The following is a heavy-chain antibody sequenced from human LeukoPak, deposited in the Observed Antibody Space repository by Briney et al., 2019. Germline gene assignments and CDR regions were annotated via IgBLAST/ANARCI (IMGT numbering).Heavy chain of an antibody. CDR2: INHSGST. Sequence: GSLRLSCAASGFTFSSYAMSWIRQPPGKGLEWIGEINHSGSTNYNPSLKSRVTISVDTSKNQFSLKLSSVTAADTAVYYCARGDPTRFDYWGQGTLVTVSS. J-gene: IGHJ4*02. V-gene: IGHV4-34*01. CDR3: ARGDPTRFDY. CDR1: GFTFSSYA.